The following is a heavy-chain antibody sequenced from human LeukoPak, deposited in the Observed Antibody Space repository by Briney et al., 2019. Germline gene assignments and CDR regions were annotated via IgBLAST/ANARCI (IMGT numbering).Heavy chain of an antibody. Sequence: PSETLSLTCTVSGGSISSSSYYWGWIHQPPGKGLEWIGSIYYSGSTYYNPSLKSRVTISVDTSKNQFSLKLSSVTAADTAVYYCASKSAHRVAFDIWGQGTMVTVSS. CDR1: GGSISSSSYY. J-gene: IGHJ3*02. V-gene: IGHV4-39*07. CDR2: IYYSGST. CDR3: ASKSAHRVAFDI.